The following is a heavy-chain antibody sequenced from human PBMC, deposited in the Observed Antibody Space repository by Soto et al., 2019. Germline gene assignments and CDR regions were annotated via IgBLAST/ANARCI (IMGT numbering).Heavy chain of an antibody. CDR3: AKNQERELPRVIDF. CDR1: GLTFSNYA. V-gene: IGHV3-23*01. CDR2: MSGSSSTT. J-gene: IGHJ4*02. Sequence: GGSLRLSCATSGLTFSNYAMRWVRQAPGGGLEWVSSMSGSSSTTYYADSVRGRFTISRDRSKNTLYLQMSSLRAEDTALYYCAKNQERELPRVIDFWGQGTLVTVSS. D-gene: IGHD1-7*01.